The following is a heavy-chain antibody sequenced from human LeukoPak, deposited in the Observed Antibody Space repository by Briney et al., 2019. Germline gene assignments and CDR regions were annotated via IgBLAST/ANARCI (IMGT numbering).Heavy chain of an antibody. J-gene: IGHJ3*01. CDR3: TSDFG. Sequence: GGSLKLSCKASGFTLSNAWIHWVRQAPGKGLEWIGRMKSEASGGTPDYAAPVISRITISRNNSKNTLYLQMYSLKTEDGGVYYCTSDFGWGQGTMVTVSS. V-gene: IGHV3-15*01. D-gene: IGHD3-10*01. CDR2: MKSEASGGTP. CDR1: GFTLSNAW.